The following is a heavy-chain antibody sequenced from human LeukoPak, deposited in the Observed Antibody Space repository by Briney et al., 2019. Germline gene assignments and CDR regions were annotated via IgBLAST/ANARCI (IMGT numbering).Heavy chain of an antibody. J-gene: IGHJ3*02. D-gene: IGHD3-22*01. CDR1: GFTFSSYA. V-gene: IGHV3-23*01. CDR2: ISGSGSGT. CDR3: AKAPPVGNYYDSNGYYYNAFDI. Sequence: PGGSLRLSCAASGFTFSSYALSWVRQAPGKGLEWVSGISGSGSGTYYADSVKGRFTISRDNSKNTLYLQMNSLRGEDSAVYYCAKAPPVGNYYDSNGYYYNAFDIWGQGTTVTVSP.